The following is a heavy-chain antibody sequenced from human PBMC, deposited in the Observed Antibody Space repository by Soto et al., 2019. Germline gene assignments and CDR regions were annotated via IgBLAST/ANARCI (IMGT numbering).Heavy chain of an antibody. V-gene: IGHV1-69*01. CDR2: IIPIVETP. J-gene: IGHJ5*02. Sequence: QVQLVQSGAEVKKPGSSMKVSCKAPGGTFNSYDINWVRQAPGQGLEWMGGIIPIVETPKYAQKFQGRGTITAEESTNTSYTELSSLRSEDTAMYYCARLSRPNYYDTSGFFKDNWFDPWGQGTLVTVSS. CDR3: ARLSRPNYYDTSGFFKDNWFDP. CDR1: GGTFNSYD. D-gene: IGHD3-22*01.